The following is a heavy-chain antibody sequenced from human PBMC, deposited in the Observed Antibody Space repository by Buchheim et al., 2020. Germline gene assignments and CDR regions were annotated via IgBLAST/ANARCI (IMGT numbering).Heavy chain of an antibody. CDR2: INPSGGST. CDR1: GYTFTSYY. CDR3: ARARPQGGRSSLYGMDV. J-gene: IGHJ6*02. Sequence: QVQLVQSGAEVKKPGASVKVSCKASGYTFTSYYMHWVRQAPGQGLEWMGIINPSGGSTSYAQKFQGRVTMTRDTSTSTGYMELSSLRSEDTAVYYCARARPQGGRSSLYGMDVWGQGTT. D-gene: IGHD3-16*01. V-gene: IGHV1-46*03.